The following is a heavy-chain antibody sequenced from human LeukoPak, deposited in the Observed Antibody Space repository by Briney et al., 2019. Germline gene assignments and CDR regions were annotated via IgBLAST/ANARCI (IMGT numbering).Heavy chain of an antibody. J-gene: IGHJ4*02. CDR1: GGSISGDY. CDR3: ATTSHDYGDYRSWDY. CDR2: IYSGGST. V-gene: IGHV4-4*07. D-gene: IGHD4-17*01. Sequence: SETLSLTCTVSGGSISGDYWSWIRQPAGRGLEWIGRIYSGGSTNYNPSLKSRVTLSVDTSKNQFSLNINSVTAADTAVYYCATTSHDYGDYRSWDYWGQGTLVTVSS.